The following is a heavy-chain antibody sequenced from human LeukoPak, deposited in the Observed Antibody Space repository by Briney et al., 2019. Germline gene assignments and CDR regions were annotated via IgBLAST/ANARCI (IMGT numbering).Heavy chain of an antibody. CDR2: ISGSGGST. V-gene: IGHV3-23*01. CDR3: AKVSRQTLAGAAFDI. CDR1: GFTFSSYA. D-gene: IGHD3-10*01. Sequence: GGSLRLSCVASGFTFSSYAMSWVRQAPGKGLEWVSAISGSGGSTYYADSVKGRFTISRDNSKNTLYLQMNSLRAEDTAVYYCAKVSRQTLAGAAFDIWGQGTMVTVSS. J-gene: IGHJ3*02.